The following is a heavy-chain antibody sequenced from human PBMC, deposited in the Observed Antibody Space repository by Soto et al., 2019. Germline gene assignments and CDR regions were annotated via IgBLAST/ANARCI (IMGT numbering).Heavy chain of an antibody. D-gene: IGHD1-1*01. Sequence: LRLSCTASGFSFSNYALHWVRQAPGKGLEWVAVMSFDGISQYADSVKGRFSISRDNSKNTLYMRMNNLRPEDTAVYYCARDRDNVAAYYFDYWGLGTLVTVSS. V-gene: IGHV3-30-3*01. CDR2: MSFDGISQ. CDR3: ARDRDNVAAYYFDY. CDR1: GFSFSNYA. J-gene: IGHJ4*02.